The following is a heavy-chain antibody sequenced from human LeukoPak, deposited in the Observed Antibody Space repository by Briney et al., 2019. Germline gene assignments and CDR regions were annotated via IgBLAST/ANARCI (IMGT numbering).Heavy chain of an antibody. CDR3: ARPYGSGWYGAFHI. V-gene: IGHV4-59*08. D-gene: IGHD6-19*01. CDR1: GGSISSYY. CDR2: IYYSGST. Sequence: SETLSLTCTVSGGSISSYYWSWIRQPPGKGLEWIEHIYYSGSTNYNPSLKSRVTMSVDTSKNQLSLKLSSVTAADTAVYYCARPYGSGWYGAFHIWGQGTMVTVSS. J-gene: IGHJ3*02.